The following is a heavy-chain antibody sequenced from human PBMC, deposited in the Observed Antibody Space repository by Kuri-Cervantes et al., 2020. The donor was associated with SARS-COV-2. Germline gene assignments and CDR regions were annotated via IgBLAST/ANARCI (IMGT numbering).Heavy chain of an antibody. Sequence: ETLSLTCAASGFTFSSYSMSWVRQAPGKGLEWVSVIYSGGSTYYADSVKGRFTISRDNSKNTLYLQMNSLRAEDTAVYYCARVVIPAALDYWGQGTLVTVSS. CDR3: ARVVIPAALDY. V-gene: IGHV3-66*01. CDR2: IYSGGST. D-gene: IGHD2-2*01. J-gene: IGHJ4*02. CDR1: GFTFSSYS.